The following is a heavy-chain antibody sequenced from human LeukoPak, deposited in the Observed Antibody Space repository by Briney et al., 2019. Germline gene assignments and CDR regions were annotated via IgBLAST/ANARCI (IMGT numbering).Heavy chain of an antibody. Sequence: VASVKVSCKASGGTFSSYAISWVRQAPGQGLEWMGGIIPIFGTANYAQKFQGRVTITADESTSTAYMELSSLRSEDTAVYYCARAHDSSGYYGGYYFDYWGQGTLVTVSS. CDR1: GGTFSSYA. J-gene: IGHJ4*02. V-gene: IGHV1-69*13. CDR3: ARAHDSSGYYGGYYFDY. CDR2: IIPIFGTA. D-gene: IGHD3-22*01.